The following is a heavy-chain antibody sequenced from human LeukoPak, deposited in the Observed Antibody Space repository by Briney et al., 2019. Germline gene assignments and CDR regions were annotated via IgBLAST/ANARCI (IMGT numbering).Heavy chain of an antibody. V-gene: IGHV1-8*01. CDR2: MNPNSGNT. D-gene: IGHD3-16*01. CDR1: GYTFTRYD. J-gene: IGHJ4*02. Sequence: ASVKVSCKASGYTFTRYDINWVRQATGQGLEWMGWMNPNSGNTGYAQKFEGRVTINSRASIRTAYLELSRLRSEDTAVYYCARGLKFGGAHSDYWGQRPLVTVS. CDR3: ARGLKFGGAHSDY.